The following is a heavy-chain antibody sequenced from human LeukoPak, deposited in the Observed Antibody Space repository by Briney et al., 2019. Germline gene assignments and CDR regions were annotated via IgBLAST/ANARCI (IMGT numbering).Heavy chain of an antibody. D-gene: IGHD2-21*02. CDR1: GFTFSSYG. Sequence: PGGSLRLSRAASGFTFSSYGMHWVRQAPGKGLEWVAVIWYDGSNKYYADSVKGRFTISRDNSKNTLYLQMNSLRAEDTAVYYCARDQMHIVVVTAIDYWGQGTLVTVSS. CDR2: IWYDGSNK. J-gene: IGHJ4*02. V-gene: IGHV3-33*01. CDR3: ARDQMHIVVVTAIDY.